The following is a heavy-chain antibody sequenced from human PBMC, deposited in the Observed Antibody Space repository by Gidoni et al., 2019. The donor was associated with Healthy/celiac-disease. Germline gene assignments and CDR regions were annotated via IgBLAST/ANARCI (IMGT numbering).Heavy chain of an antibody. V-gene: IGHV3-23*04. CDR3: AKDLQWGVPEYFQH. D-gene: IGHD2-2*01. J-gene: IGHJ1*01. Sequence: EVQLVESGGGLVQPVGSMRLSCASSRLTFSSYAISWVRQAPGKGLEWVSDISGSGGSTYYADSVKGRFTISRDNSKNTLYLQMNSLRAEDTAVYYCAKDLQWGVPEYFQHWGQGTLVTVSS. CDR1: RLTFSSYA. CDR2: ISGSGGST.